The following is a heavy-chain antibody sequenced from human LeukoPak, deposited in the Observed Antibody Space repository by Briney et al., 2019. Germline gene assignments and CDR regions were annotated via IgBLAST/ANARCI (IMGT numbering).Heavy chain of an antibody. CDR1: GFTVSSNY. CDR3: ARSSYFSLVRGGVLCGFDY. Sequence: SGGSLRLSCAASGFTVSSNYMSWVRQAPGKGLEWVSVIYSGGSTYYADSVKDRFTISRDNSKNTLSLLMTSLRAEDTAVYYCARSSYFSLVRGGVLCGFDYWGQGTLVTVSS. CDR2: IYSGGST. J-gene: IGHJ4*02. V-gene: IGHV3-66*01. D-gene: IGHD3-10*01.